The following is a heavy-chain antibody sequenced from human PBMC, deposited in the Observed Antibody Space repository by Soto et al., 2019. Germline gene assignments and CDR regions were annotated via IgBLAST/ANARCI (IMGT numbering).Heavy chain of an antibody. CDR1: GYTFTSYG. V-gene: IGHV1-18*01. J-gene: IGHJ6*02. CDR2: ISAYNGNT. Sequence: ASVKVSCKASGYTFTSYGISWVRQAPGQGLEWMGWISAYNGNTNYAQKLQGRVTMTTDTSTSTAYMELRSLRSDDTAVYYCASSPYYDILTGYNYGMDVRGQGTTVTVSS. CDR3: ASSPYYDILTGYNYGMDV. D-gene: IGHD3-9*01.